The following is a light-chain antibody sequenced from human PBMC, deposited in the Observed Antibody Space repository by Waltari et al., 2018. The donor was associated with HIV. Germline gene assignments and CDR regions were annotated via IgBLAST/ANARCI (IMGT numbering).Light chain of an antibody. V-gene: IGKV3-20*01. Sequence: ELVLTQSPGTLFLSPGERATLPCRASQRVGRSYLAWYQRQTGQAPRLLISGASRRATGIPDSFSGSGSETDFFLTISRLGPEVLAVYCSQQYGRSPLTFDGGTKVEIK. CDR2: GAS. CDR1: QRVGRSY. J-gene: IGKJ4*01. CDR3: QQYGRSPLT.